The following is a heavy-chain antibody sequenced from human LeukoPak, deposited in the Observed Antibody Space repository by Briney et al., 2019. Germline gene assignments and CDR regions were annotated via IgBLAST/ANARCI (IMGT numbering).Heavy chain of an antibody. CDR2: INPNSGGT. D-gene: IGHD2-15*01. CDR1: GYTFTGYY. V-gene: IGHV1-2*02. J-gene: IGHJ4*02. Sequence: ASVKVSCKASGYTFTGYYMHWVRQAPGQGLEWMGWINPNSGGTNYAQKFQGRVTIATDESTSTAYMELSSLRSEDTAVYYCARSPMGYCSGGSCYTIFPFDYWGQGTLVTVSS. CDR3: ARSPMGYCSGGSCYTIFPFDY.